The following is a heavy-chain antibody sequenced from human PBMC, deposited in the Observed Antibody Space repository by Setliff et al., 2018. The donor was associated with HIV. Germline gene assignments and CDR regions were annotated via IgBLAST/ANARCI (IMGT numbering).Heavy chain of an antibody. V-gene: IGHV5-51*01. CDR1: GYDFATYW. CDR3: VKIVYYGGGTYYNTFDAFDI. D-gene: IGHD3-10*01. J-gene: IGHJ3*02. Sequence: GESLKISCKTSGYDFATYWIGWVRQMPGKGLEWMGVLYPSDSDAIYSPTFQGRVTISADKATNTAYLQWASLKSSDTAIYYCVKIVYYGGGTYYNTFDAFDIWGQGTMVTVSS. CDR2: LYPSDSDA.